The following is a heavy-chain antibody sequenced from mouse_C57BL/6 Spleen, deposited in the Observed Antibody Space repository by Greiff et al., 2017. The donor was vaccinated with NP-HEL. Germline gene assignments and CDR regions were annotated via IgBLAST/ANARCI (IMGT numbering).Heavy chain of an antibody. J-gene: IGHJ4*01. V-gene: IGHV1-64*01. CDR1: GYTFTSYW. Sequence: QVQLKQPGAELVKPGASVKLSCKASGYTFTSYWMHWVKQRPGQGLEWIGMIHPNSGSTNYNEKFKSKATLTVDKSSSTAYMQLSSLTSEDSAVYYCARSLLNYYAMDYWGQGTSVTVSS. CDR2: IHPNSGST. D-gene: IGHD6-1*01. CDR3: ARSLLNYYAMDY.